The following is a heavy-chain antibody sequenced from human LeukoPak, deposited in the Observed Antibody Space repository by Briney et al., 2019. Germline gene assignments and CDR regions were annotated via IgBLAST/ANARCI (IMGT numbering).Heavy chain of an antibody. Sequence: AETLSLTCTVSGGSISSYYWSWMRQPPGKGLEWIGYIYYSGSTNVNRSLKSRVTISVDKSKNQFSLKLSSVTAADTAVSYFARHAAIPYDSSGYYFDYWGQGTLVTVSS. CDR2: IYYSGST. CDR3: ARHAAIPYDSSGYYFDY. J-gene: IGHJ4*02. D-gene: IGHD3-22*01. CDR1: GGSISSYY. V-gene: IGHV4-59*08.